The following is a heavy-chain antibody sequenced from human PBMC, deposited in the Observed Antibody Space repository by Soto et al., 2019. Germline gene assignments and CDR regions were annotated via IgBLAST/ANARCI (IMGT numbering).Heavy chain of an antibody. Sequence: GGSLRLSCAASGFTFSSYSMNWVRQAPGKGLEWVSSISSSSSYIYYADSVKGRFTISRDNAKNSLYLQMNSLRAEDTAVYYCARGAGYYYYMDVWGKGTTVTGSS. J-gene: IGHJ6*03. V-gene: IGHV3-21*01. CDR3: ARGAGYYYYMDV. CDR1: GFTFSSYS. CDR2: ISSSSSYI.